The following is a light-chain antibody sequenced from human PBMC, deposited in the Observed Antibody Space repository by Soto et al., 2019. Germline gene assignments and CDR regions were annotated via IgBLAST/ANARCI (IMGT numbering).Light chain of an antibody. CDR2: KAS. V-gene: IGKV1-5*03. CDR1: QTTSAW. CDR3: KQYNSYSLA. Sequence: DIQMTQSPSTLSASVGDRVTITCRASQTTSAWLAWYQQKPGKAPKLLIYKASNLESGVQSRFSGSGSGTEFTLTIRSLQPEDFATYYCKQYNSYSLAFGQGTKVDIK. J-gene: IGKJ1*01.